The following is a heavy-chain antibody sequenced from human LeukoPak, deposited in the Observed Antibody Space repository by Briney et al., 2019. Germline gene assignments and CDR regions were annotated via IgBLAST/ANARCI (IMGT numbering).Heavy chain of an antibody. CDR3: ARVVCSSTSCLDYFDY. CDR2: INPNSGGT. V-gene: IGHV1-2*02. Sequence: ASVKVSCKASGYTFTGYYMRWVRQAPGQGLEWMGWINPNSGGTNYAQKFQGRVTMTRDTSISTAYMELSRLRSDDTAVYYCARVVCSSTSCLDYFDYWGQGTLVTVSS. J-gene: IGHJ4*02. CDR1: GYTFTGYY. D-gene: IGHD2-2*01.